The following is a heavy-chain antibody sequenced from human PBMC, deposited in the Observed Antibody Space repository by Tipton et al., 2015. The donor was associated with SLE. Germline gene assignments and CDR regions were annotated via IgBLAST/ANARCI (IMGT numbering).Heavy chain of an antibody. Sequence: LRLSCTVSGGSISSGGYYWSWIRPHPGKGLEWIGYIYYTGSTYYNPSLQSRLTISLDTSKNQVSLKLRSVTAADTALYYCATKANPGLPAFLTDVWGQGTTVTVSS. CDR1: GGSISSGGYY. D-gene: IGHD2-21*02. J-gene: IGHJ6*02. CDR3: ATKANPGLPAFLTDV. V-gene: IGHV4-31*03. CDR2: IYYTGST.